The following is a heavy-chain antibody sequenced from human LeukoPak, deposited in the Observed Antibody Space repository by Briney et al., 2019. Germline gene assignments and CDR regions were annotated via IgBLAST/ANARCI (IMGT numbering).Heavy chain of an antibody. CDR1: GFTFDDCA. V-gene: IGHV3-43*02. CDR3: AKADSSGYYRLAAAFDI. D-gene: IGHD3-22*01. Sequence: PGGSLRLSCAASGFTFDDCAMHWVRQAPGKGLEWVSLISGDGGSTYYADSVKGRFTISRDNSKNSLYLQMNSLRTEDTALYYCAKADSSGYYRLAAAFDIWGQGTMVTVSS. J-gene: IGHJ3*02. CDR2: ISGDGGST.